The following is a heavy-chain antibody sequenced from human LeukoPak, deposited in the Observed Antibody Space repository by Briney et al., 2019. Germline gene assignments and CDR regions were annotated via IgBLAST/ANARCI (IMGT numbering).Heavy chain of an antibody. V-gene: IGHV4-34*01. D-gene: IGHD2-21*01. CDR2: INHSGST. CDR3: ARGTNHLHTVVRGAFDI. J-gene: IGHJ3*02. Sequence: SETLSLTCAVYGGSFSGYYWSWLRQPPGKGLEWIGEINHSGSTNYNPSLKSRVTISVDTSKNQFSLKLSSVTAADTAVYYCARGTNHLHTVVRGAFDIWGQGTMVTVSS. CDR1: GGSFSGYY.